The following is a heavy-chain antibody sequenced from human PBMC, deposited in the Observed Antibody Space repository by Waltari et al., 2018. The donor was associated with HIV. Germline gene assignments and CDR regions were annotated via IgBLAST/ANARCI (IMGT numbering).Heavy chain of an antibody. D-gene: IGHD1-26*01. CDR3: ARDKLGDPAPV. Sequence: EALLVESGGAFVQTGWSLKVSWVGPGFLFSTYGMTWVRQAPGKGLEWVAYIGSGGTTIYADSVKGRFTISRDNAKNSVFLQMNSLREDDTAIYFCARDKLGDPAPVWGQGTTVTVSS. CDR1: GFLFSTYG. J-gene: IGHJ6*02. CDR2: IGSGGTTI. V-gene: IGHV3-48*03.